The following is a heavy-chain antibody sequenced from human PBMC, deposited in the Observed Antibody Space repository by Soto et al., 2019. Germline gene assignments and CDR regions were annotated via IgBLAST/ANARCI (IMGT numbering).Heavy chain of an antibody. D-gene: IGHD3-22*01. CDR2: ISGTGGST. Sequence: GGSLRLSCAASGFTFTSYAMSWVRQAPGKGLEWVSTISGTGGSTYYPDSVKGRFTISRDNSKNTVYLQMNSLRAEDAAVYYCAREMTSGYYLFDYWGQGTLVTVSS. V-gene: IGHV3-23*01. J-gene: IGHJ4*02. CDR3: AREMTSGYYLFDY. CDR1: GFTFTSYA.